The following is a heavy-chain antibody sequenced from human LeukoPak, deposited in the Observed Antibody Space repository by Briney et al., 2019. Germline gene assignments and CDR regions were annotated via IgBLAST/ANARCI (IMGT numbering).Heavy chain of an antibody. J-gene: IGHJ5*02. CDR3: ARDAYCSGGSCYPSWFDP. CDR2: INHSGST. V-gene: IGHV4-34*01. Sequence: SETLSLTCAVYGGSFSGYYWSWIRQPPGKGLEWIGEINHSGSTNYNPSLKSRVTISVDTSKNQFSLKLSSVTAADTAVYYCARDAYCSGGSCYPSWFDPWGQGTLVTVSS. D-gene: IGHD2-15*01. CDR1: GGSFSGYY.